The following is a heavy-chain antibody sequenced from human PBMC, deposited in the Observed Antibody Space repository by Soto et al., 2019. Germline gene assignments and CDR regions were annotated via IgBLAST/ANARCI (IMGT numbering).Heavy chain of an antibody. V-gene: IGHV3-23*01. D-gene: IGHD2-15*01. J-gene: IGHJ3*02. CDR3: AKKGLGSLATYCSTGDCHYAFDI. CDR2: ISGGGDGT. Sequence: EVQLLESGGGLVQPGGSLRLSCAASGFTFGNYAMIWVRQAPGKGLEWVSTISGGGDGTYYADSVRGRFTISRENSRNTVYLQMNSLRAEKTAVYYCAKKGLGSLATYCSTGDCHYAFDIWGQGTMVTVSS. CDR1: GFTFGNYA.